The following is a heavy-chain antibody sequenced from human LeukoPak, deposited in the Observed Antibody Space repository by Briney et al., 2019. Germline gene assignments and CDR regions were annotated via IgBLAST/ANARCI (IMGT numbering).Heavy chain of an antibody. J-gene: IGHJ4*02. V-gene: IGHV4-59*01. CDR1: GGSISSYY. Sequence: SETVSLTCTVSGGSISSYYWSWIRQPPGKGLEWIGYIYYSGSTNYNPSLKSRVTISVDTSKNQFSLKLSSVTAADTAVYYCARGMVTDYWGQGTLVTVSS. CDR3: ARGMVTDY. CDR2: IYYSGST. D-gene: IGHD5-18*01.